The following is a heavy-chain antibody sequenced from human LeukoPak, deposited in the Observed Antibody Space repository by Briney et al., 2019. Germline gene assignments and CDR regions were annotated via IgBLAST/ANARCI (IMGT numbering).Heavy chain of an antibody. CDR3: ARASVADDELFDY. D-gene: IGHD6-19*01. CDR1: GGSLSSHY. Sequence: SETLSLTCTVSGGSLSSHYWSWIRQPPGKGLEWIGYMYYTGSTNYNPSLKSRVTISVDTSKSQFSLRLNSVTAADTAVYYCARASVADDELFDYWGQGTLVTVSS. CDR2: MYYTGST. J-gene: IGHJ4*02. V-gene: IGHV4-59*11.